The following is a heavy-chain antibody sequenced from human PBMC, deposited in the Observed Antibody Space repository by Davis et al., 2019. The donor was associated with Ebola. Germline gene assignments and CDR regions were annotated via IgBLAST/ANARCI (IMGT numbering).Heavy chain of an antibody. V-gene: IGHV3-7*04. J-gene: IGHJ4*02. CDR3: ARGRGYSFGYYGY. Sequence: GRFTISRDNAKNSLHLQMNSLRDEDTAVYYCARGRGYSFGYYGYWGQGTLVTVSS. D-gene: IGHD5-18*01.